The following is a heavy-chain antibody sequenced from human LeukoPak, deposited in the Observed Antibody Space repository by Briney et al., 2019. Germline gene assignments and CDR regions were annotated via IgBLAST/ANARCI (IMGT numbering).Heavy chain of an antibody. V-gene: IGHV4-30-4*08. Sequence: PSETLSLTCTVSGGSISSGDYYWSWIRQPPGKGLEWIGYIYYSGSTYYNPSLKSRVTISVDTSKNQFSLKLSSVTAADTAVYYCARAPPDGYFDYWGQGTLVTVSS. J-gene: IGHJ4*02. CDR3: ARAPPDGYFDY. CDR2: IYYSGST. CDR1: GGSISSGDYY.